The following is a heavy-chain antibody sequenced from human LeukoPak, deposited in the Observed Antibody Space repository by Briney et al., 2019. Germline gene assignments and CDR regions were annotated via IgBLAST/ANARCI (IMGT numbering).Heavy chain of an antibody. CDR3: AKEKNSGYYYHFDY. V-gene: IGHV3-23*01. CDR2: VSGGGGST. D-gene: IGHD3-22*01. Sequence: GGSLRLSCAASGFTFTNYGMSWVRQAPGRGLEWVSAVSGGGGSTYYADSVKGRFTISRDNSKDTVYLQMNSLRAEDTAVYYCAKEKNSGYYYHFDYWGQGTLVTVSS. CDR1: GFTFTNYG. J-gene: IGHJ4*02.